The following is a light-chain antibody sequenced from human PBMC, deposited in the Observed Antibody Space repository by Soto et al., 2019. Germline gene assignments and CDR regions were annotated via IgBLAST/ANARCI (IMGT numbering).Light chain of an antibody. CDR1: QSLLHMTGDTF. CDR3: MQSTHLPPT. V-gene: IGKV2-29*03. CDR2: EVS. Sequence: LLFTHPPLSLSVSPGQPASMSSTSSQSLLHMTGDTFLFWYLQKPGQSPQLLIYEVSTRVSGVPDRFSGSGSGTDFTLDISRLEPEDVGIYYCMQSTHLPPTFGQGTRLEIK. J-gene: IGKJ5*01.